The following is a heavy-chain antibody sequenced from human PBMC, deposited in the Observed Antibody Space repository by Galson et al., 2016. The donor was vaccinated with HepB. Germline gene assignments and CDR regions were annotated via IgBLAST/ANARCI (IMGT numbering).Heavy chain of an antibody. D-gene: IGHD1-14*01. CDR2: ISYSGSP. J-gene: IGHJ4*02. CDR1: GVSITTNNYF. V-gene: IGHV4-31*03. Sequence: TLSLTCSVSGVSITTNNYFWGWVRQYPGKGLEWIGYISYSGSPHYNPSLTGRVIISADTSQNQFSLTVSYVNAADTAAYSCPVQQNLVFDFWGLGTLVTVSS. CDR3: PVQQNLVFDF.